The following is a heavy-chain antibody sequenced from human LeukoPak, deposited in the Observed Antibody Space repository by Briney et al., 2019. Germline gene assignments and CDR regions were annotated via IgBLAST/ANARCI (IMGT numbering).Heavy chain of an antibody. CDR2: IYYSGSA. CDR1: GGSISSYY. Sequence: SETLSLTCTVSGGSISSYYWSWIRQPPGKGLEWIGYIYYSGSANYHPSLKSRVTISVDTSKNRFSLRLSSVTAADTAVYYCARETSQKGAHYMDVWGKGTTVTISS. J-gene: IGHJ6*03. V-gene: IGHV4-59*01. CDR3: ARETSQKGAHYMDV. D-gene: IGHD3-16*01.